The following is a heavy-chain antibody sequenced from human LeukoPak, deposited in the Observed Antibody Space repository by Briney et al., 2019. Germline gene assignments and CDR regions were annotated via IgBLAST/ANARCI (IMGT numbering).Heavy chain of an antibody. Sequence: ASVKVSCKASGGTFISYAISWVRQAPGQGLEWMGIMNPSGGSTSYAQKFQGRVTMTRDTSTSTVYMELSSLRSEDTAVYFCARDGCSSSSCSAGGNWFDPWGQGTLVTVSS. D-gene: IGHD2-2*01. CDR1: GGTFISYA. CDR2: MNPSGGST. J-gene: IGHJ5*02. CDR3: ARDGCSSSSCSAGGNWFDP. V-gene: IGHV1-46*01.